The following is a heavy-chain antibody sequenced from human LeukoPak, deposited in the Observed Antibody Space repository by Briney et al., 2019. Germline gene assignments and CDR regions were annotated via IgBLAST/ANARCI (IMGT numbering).Heavy chain of an antibody. CDR3: ARRGPYNSGSYYFDY. D-gene: IGHD1-26*01. Sequence: SETLSLTCAVYGGSFSGYYWSWIRQPPGKGLEWIGEINHSGSTNYSPSLKSRVTISVDTSKNQFSLKLSSVTAADTAVYYCARRGPYNSGSYYFDYWGQGTLVTVSS. V-gene: IGHV4-34*01. CDR2: INHSGST. J-gene: IGHJ4*02. CDR1: GGSFSGYY.